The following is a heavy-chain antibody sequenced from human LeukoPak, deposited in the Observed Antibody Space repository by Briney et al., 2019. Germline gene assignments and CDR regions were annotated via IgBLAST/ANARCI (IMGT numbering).Heavy chain of an antibody. CDR3: ASPYYDYVWGSYRLDY. CDR1: GFTFSYYW. CDR2: IKQDGSEK. J-gene: IGHJ4*02. V-gene: IGHV3-7*01. Sequence: GGSLRLSCAASGFTFSYYWMTWVRQAPGKGLEWVANIKQDGSEKYYVDSVKGRFTISRDNSKNTLYLQMNSLRAEDTAVYYCASPYYDYVWGSYRLDYWGQGTLVTVSS. D-gene: IGHD3-16*02.